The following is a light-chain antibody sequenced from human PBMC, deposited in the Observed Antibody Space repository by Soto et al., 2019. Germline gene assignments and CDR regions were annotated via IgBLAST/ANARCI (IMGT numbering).Light chain of an antibody. J-gene: IGLJ1*01. CDR1: SSNIGAHYD. CDR2: GNS. CDR3: QSYDNSLSVYV. V-gene: IGLV1-40*01. Sequence: SGLTQPPSVSGAPGQRVAISCTGSSSNIGAHYDVHWYQQLPGTAPKLLIYGNSNRPSGVPDRFSGSKSGTSASLAITGLQAEDEADYYCQSYDNSLSVYVFGTGTKVTVL.